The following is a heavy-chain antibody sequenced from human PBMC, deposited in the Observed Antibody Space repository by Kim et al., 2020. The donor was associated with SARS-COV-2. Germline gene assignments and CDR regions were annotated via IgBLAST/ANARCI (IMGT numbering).Heavy chain of an antibody. CDR2: ISYDGSNK. CDR3: ARARGVVPNHPAEYFQH. D-gene: IGHD3-3*01. J-gene: IGHJ1*01. Sequence: GGSLRLSCAASGFTFSSYAMHWVRQAPGKGLEWVAVISYDGSNKYYADSVKGRFTISRDNSKNTLYLQMNSLRAEDTAVYYCARARGVVPNHPAEYFQHWGQGTLVTVSS. V-gene: IGHV3-30*04. CDR1: GFTFSSYA.